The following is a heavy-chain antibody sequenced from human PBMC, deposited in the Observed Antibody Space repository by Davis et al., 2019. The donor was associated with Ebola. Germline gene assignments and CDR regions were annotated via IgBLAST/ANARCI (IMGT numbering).Heavy chain of an antibody. D-gene: IGHD3-22*01. CDR1: GFTFSNAW. Sequence: GESLKISCAGSGFTFSNAWMNWVRQAPGKGLVWVSVIYSGGSTYYADSVKGRFTISRDNSKNTLYLQMNSLRAEDTAVYYCAREGISSGYSSLYYYGMDVWGQGTTVTVSS. CDR2: IYSGGST. V-gene: IGHV3-66*01. J-gene: IGHJ6*02. CDR3: AREGISSGYSSLYYYGMDV.